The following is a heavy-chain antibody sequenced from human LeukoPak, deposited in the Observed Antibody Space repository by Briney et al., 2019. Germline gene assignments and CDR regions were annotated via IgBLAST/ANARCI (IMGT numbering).Heavy chain of an antibody. V-gene: IGHV5-51*01. CDR2: IYPGDSDT. Sequence: GQSLKISRKGSGYSFTTYWIGWVRQMPEKVLDWIGIIYPGDSDTRYSPSLQGQVTISADKSISTAYLQWSSPKASDTAMYNCARYVRRRYSGYDTYFDYWGQGTLVTVSS. CDR3: ARYVRRRYSGYDTYFDY. D-gene: IGHD5-12*01. CDR1: GYSFTTYW. J-gene: IGHJ4*02.